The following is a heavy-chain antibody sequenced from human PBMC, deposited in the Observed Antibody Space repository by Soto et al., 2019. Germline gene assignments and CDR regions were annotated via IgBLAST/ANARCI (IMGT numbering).Heavy chain of an antibody. D-gene: IGHD2-15*01. V-gene: IGHV1-58*01. J-gene: IGHJ5*02. CDR1: GFTFTSSA. Sequence: SVKVSCKASGFTFTSSAVQWVRQARGQRLEWIGWIVVGSGNTNYAQKFQERVTITRDMSTSTAYMELSSLRSEDTAVYYCAAVGVLGYCSGGSCYPGTLDPWGQGTLVTVSS. CDR2: IVVGSGNT. CDR3: AAVGVLGYCSGGSCYPGTLDP.